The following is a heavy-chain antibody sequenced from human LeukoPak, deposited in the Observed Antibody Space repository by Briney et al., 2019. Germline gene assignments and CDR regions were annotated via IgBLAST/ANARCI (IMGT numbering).Heavy chain of an antibody. CDR1: GFTFSSYA. CDR3: AKEGGPVVAATRRYYFDY. CDR2: ISGSGGST. D-gene: IGHD2-15*01. J-gene: IGHJ4*02. V-gene: IGHV3-23*01. Sequence: GGSLRLSCAASGFTFSSYAMSWVRQAPGKGLEWVSAISGSGGSTYYADSVKGRFTISRDNSKNTLYLQMNRLRAEDTAVYYCAKEGGPVVAATRRYYFDYWGQGTLVTVSS.